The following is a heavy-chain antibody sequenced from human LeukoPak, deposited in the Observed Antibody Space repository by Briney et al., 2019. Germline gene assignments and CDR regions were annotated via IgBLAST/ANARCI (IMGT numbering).Heavy chain of an antibody. Sequence: GGSLRLSCAASGFTFSSYAMHWVRQAPGKGLEWVAVISYDGSNKYYADSVKGRFTISRDNSKNTLYLQMNSLRAEDTAVYYCARERRYSGYEYAFDYWGQGTLVTVSS. CDR2: ISYDGSNK. CDR1: GFTFSSYA. D-gene: IGHD5-12*01. CDR3: ARERRYSGYEYAFDY. J-gene: IGHJ4*02. V-gene: IGHV3-30*04.